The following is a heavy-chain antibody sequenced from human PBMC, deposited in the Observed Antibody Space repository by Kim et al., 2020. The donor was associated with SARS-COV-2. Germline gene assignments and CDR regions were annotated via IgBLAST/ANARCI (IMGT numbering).Heavy chain of an antibody. J-gene: IGHJ3*02. CDR3: ARGNPGRLRPREEEDNDAFDI. Sequence: SVKVSCKASGGTFSSYAISWVRQAPGQGLEWMGGIIPIFGTANYAQKFQGRVTITTDASTSTAYMELSSLRSEDTAVYYCARGNPGRLRPREEEDNDAFDIWGQGTMVTVSS. D-gene: IGHD6-25*01. V-gene: IGHV1-69*05. CDR1: GGTFSSYA. CDR2: IIPIFGTA.